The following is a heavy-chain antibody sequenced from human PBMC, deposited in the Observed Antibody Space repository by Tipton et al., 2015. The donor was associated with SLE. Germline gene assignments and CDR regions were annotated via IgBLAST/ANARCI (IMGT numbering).Heavy chain of an antibody. CDR2: IRSTSISI. CDR1: GFTFNSYA. J-gene: IGHJ4*02. Sequence: SLRLSCVASGFTFNSYAMNWVRQAPGKGLEWVSSIRSTSISIYYADSVKGRFTISRDNAKNSLFLEMNNLTVEDTAVYYCARDPWESSGWYGIGDSWGQGTVVTVSS. CDR3: ARDPWESSGWYGIGDS. D-gene: IGHD6-19*01. V-gene: IGHV3-21*03.